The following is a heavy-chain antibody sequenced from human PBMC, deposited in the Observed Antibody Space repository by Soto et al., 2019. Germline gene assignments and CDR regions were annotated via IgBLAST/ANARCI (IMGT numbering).Heavy chain of an antibody. CDR3: ARAITRGGGYQLPPNWFDP. Sequence: GASVKVSCKASGYTFTSYAMHWVRQAPGQRLEWMGWINAGNGNTKYSQKFQGRVTITRDTSASTAYMELSSLRSEDTAVYYCARAITRGGGYQLPPNWFDPWGQGTLVNVSS. J-gene: IGHJ5*02. CDR2: INAGNGNT. V-gene: IGHV1-3*01. D-gene: IGHD2-2*01. CDR1: GYTFTSYA.